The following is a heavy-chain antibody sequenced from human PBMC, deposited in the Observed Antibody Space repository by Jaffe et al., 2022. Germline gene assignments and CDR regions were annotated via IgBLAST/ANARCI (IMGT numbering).Heavy chain of an antibody. V-gene: IGHV3-49*04. CDR3: TRDRLIYYDSSGYLDY. D-gene: IGHD3-22*01. J-gene: IGHJ4*02. Sequence: EVQLVESGGGLVQPGRSLRLSCTASGFTFGDYAMSWVRQAPGKGLEWVGFIRSKAYGGTTEYAASVKGRFTISRDDSKSIAYLQMNSLKTEDTAVYYCTRDRLIYYDSSGYLDYWGQGTLVTVSS. CDR2: IRSKAYGGTT. CDR1: GFTFGDYA.